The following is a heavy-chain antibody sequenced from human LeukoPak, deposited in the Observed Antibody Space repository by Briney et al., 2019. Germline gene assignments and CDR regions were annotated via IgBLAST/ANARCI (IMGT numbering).Heavy chain of an antibody. CDR2: IKSDGSST. D-gene: IGHD2-15*01. J-gene: IGHJ4*02. CDR1: GFTFSSYR. Sequence: PGGSLRLSCAASGFTFSSYRMHWVRQAPGKGLVWVSRIKSDGSSTNYADSVKGRFTISRDNAKNTLYLQMNSLRAEDTAVYYCARVPSKYCSGGSCYSKYYFDYWGQGTLVTVSS. V-gene: IGHV3-74*01. CDR3: ARVPSKYCSGGSCYSKYYFDY.